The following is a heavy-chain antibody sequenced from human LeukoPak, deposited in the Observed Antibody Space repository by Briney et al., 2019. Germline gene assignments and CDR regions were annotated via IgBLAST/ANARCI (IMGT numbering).Heavy chain of an antibody. J-gene: IGHJ4*02. CDR3: ASSGWYEVPHDY. CDR1: GFTFSRYA. Sequence: GGSLRLSCAASGFTFSRYAVNYLRQAPGKGLEWVAAISDDFGTYHADSVKGRFTISRDNAKNSLYLQMNSLRAEDTAVYYCASSGWYEVPHDYWGQGTLVTVS. D-gene: IGHD6-19*01. V-gene: IGHV3-21*01. CDR2: ISDDFGT.